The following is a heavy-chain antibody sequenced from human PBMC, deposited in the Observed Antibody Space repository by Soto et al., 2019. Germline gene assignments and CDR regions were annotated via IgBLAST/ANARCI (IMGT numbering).Heavy chain of an antibody. CDR3: ARAGASAGPFAY. Sequence: QVQLVQSGAEVKKPGASVKVSCKASVYTFTSYGISWVRQAPGQGLEWMGWFSAYNVNTNYAKKLQGRVTMTTGTATSTAYMEMRTLRTDDTAVYYCARAGASAGPFAYWGQGTLVTVSS. V-gene: IGHV1-18*01. CDR1: VYTFTSYG. CDR2: FSAYNVNT. D-gene: IGHD6-13*01. J-gene: IGHJ4*02.